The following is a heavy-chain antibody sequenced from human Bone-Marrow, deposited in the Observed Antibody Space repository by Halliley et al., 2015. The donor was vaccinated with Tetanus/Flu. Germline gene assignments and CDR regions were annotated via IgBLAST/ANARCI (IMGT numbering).Heavy chain of an antibody. J-gene: IGHJ3*02. CDR2: IYSGGDT. V-gene: IGHV3-13*01. CDR3: AAGARDSFHI. Sequence: SLRLSCAASGFTFSSFDMHWVRQPVGKGLEWVSGIYSGGDTYYTDSVEGRFTISRHNAKNSVYLELNRLRAGDTALYYCAAGARDSFHIWGQGTMVTVSS. CDR1: GFTFSSFD.